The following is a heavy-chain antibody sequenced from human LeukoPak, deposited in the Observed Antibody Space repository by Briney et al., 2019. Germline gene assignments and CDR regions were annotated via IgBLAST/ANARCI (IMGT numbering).Heavy chain of an antibody. J-gene: IGHJ5*02. V-gene: IGHV3-30*18. CDR1: GFTFSSYG. Sequence: GGSLRLSCAASGFTFSSYGMHWVRQAPGKGLEWVAVISYDGSNKYYADSVKGRFTISRDNSKNTLYLQMNSLRAEDTAAYYCANGPSGYYDSSGYSWGQGTLVTVSS. D-gene: IGHD3-22*01. CDR2: ISYDGSNK. CDR3: ANGPSGYYDSSGYS.